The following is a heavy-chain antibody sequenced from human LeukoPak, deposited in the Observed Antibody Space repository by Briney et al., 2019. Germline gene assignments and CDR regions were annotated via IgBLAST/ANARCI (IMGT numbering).Heavy chain of an antibody. CDR2: IYHTGST. V-gene: IGHV4-38-2*02. CDR3: ARDARTSGYDTGWFDP. Sequence: SETLSLTCTVSGYSITSGYLWGWIRQPPGKGLEWIGYIYHTGSTSYNPSLESRVTISVDTSKNQFSLNLNSVTAADTAVYYCARDARTSGYDTGWFDPWGQGTLVTVSS. CDR1: GYSITSGYL. J-gene: IGHJ5*02. D-gene: IGHD5-12*01.